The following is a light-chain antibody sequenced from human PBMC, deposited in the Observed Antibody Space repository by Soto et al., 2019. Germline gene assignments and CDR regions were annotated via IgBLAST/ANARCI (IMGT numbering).Light chain of an antibody. CDR2: GVS. CDR1: NSDIGGHNF. CDR3: SSYTFSNTWV. Sequence: QSALTQPASVSESLGQSITISCSGTNSDIGGHNFVSWHQQLPGKTPKVLIYGVSNRPSGISNRFSGSKSGNTASLTISGLQAEDGADYYCSSYTFSNTWVFGGGTQLTVL. V-gene: IGLV2-14*01. J-gene: IGLJ3*02.